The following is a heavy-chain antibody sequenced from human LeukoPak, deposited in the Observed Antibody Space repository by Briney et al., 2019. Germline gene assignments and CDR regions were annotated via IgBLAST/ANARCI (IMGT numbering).Heavy chain of an antibody. CDR1: GYTFTSYG. V-gene: IGHV1-18*01. Sequence: ASVKVSCKASGYTFTSYGISWVRQAPGQGLEWMGWISAYKGNTNYAQKLQGRVTMTTDTSTSTAYMELRSLRSDDTAVYYCARDQLLWFGELLQTFDYWSQGTLVTVSS. CDR3: ARDQLLWFGELLQTFDY. D-gene: IGHD3-10*01. CDR2: ISAYKGNT. J-gene: IGHJ4*02.